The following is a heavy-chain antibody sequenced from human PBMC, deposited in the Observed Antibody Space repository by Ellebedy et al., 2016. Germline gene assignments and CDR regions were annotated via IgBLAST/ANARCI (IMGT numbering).Heavy chain of an antibody. CDR2: IYYSGSP. Sequence: SETLSLTCTVSGGSINSYYWSWIRQPPGKGLEWIGYIYYSGSPNSNPALKIRVTISVDTSKNQFSLKLNSVTAADTAVYYCARADWRNIPDYWGQGTLVTVSS. V-gene: IGHV4-59*01. D-gene: IGHD1-1*01. J-gene: IGHJ4*02. CDR1: GGSINSYY. CDR3: ARADWRNIPDY.